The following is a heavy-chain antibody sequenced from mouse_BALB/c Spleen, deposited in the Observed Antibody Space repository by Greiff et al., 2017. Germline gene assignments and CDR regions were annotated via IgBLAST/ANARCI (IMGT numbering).Heavy chain of an antibody. CDR2: ISSGGSYT. D-gene: IGHD2-4*01. CDR1: GFTFSSYA. V-gene: IGHV5-9-3*01. J-gene: IGHJ4*01. CDR3: ARHFDYDGEAMDY. Sequence: EVKVVESGGGLVKPGGSLKLSCAASGFTFSSYAMSWVRQTPEKRLEWVATISSGGSYTYYPDSVKGRFTISRDNAKNTLYLQMSSLRSEDTAMYYCARHFDYDGEAMDYWGQGTSVTVSS.